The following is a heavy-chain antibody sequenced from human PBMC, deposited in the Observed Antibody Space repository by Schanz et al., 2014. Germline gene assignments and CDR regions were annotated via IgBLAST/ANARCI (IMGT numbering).Heavy chain of an antibody. D-gene: IGHD6-19*01. J-gene: IGHJ4*02. CDR3: ARGGYSRGVYDQDISHFDY. CDR1: GYTFISYG. CDR2: ISAYNGHT. V-gene: IGHV1-18*01. Sequence: QVQLVQSGAEVKKPGASVKVSCKASGYTFISYGIKWVRQAPGQGLEWMGWISAYNGHTDYAQKLQGRVTMTTDTSTSPAYMGLGSLGPNDTAVYYSARGGYSRGVYDQDISHFDYWGQGTLVTVSS.